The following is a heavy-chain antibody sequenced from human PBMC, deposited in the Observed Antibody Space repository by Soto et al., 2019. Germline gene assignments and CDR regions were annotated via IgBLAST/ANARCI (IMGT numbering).Heavy chain of an antibody. CDR1: GYTFTNYY. Sequence: QVQVVQSGAEVRKPGASVTVSCKASGYTFTNYYIHWVRQGPGQGLEWMGIINPNSGTTSYAQMFQGRLTLTRDTSTSTVYMDLGSLTSEDTAVYYCAKELLRLRPDKPIAFDVWGQGTVVTVSS. CDR2: INPNSGTT. CDR3: AKELLRLRPDKPIAFDV. D-gene: IGHD1-26*01. V-gene: IGHV1-46*01. J-gene: IGHJ3*01.